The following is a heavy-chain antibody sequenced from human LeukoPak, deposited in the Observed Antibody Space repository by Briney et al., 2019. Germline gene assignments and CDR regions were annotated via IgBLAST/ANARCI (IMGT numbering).Heavy chain of an antibody. CDR2: IKQDGSEK. CDR1: GFTFSSYA. Sequence: GGSLRLSCAASGFTFSSYAMSWVRQAPGKGLEWVANIKQDGSEKYYVDSVKGRFTISRDNAKNSLYLQMNSLRAEDTAVYYCARDQRPVYCSGGSCYSDYWGQGTLVTVSS. V-gene: IGHV3-7*01. J-gene: IGHJ4*02. D-gene: IGHD2-15*01. CDR3: ARDQRPVYCSGGSCYSDY.